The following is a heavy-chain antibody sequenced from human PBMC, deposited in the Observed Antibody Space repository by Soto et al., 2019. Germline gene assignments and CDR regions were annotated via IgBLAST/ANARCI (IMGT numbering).Heavy chain of an antibody. CDR3: ARDKSGPADY. D-gene: IGHD5-12*01. V-gene: IGHV3-74*01. Sequence: VSLRLSCAATGFTFSNYWMYGVRQAPGKGFVWVSHINDDGSSTNYADSVRGRFTVSRDNAKNTLYLQMNSLRAEDTAVYYCARDKSGPADYWGQGTLVTVSS. CDR2: INDDGSST. J-gene: IGHJ4*02. CDR1: GFTFSNYW.